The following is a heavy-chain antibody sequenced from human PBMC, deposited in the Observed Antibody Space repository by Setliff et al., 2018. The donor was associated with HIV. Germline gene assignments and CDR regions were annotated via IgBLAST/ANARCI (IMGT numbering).Heavy chain of an antibody. D-gene: IGHD6-13*01. J-gene: IGHJ5*02. CDR3: TAALQQQVVRWFDP. V-gene: IGHV3-15*01. CDR2: IKSKTDGGTT. CDR1: GFTFSNAW. Sequence: GGSLRLSCAASGFTFSNAWMSWVLQAQGKGLERVGRIKSKTDGGTTDYAAPVKGRFTISRDDSKNTLYLQMNSLKTEDTAVYYCTAALQQQVVRWFDPWGQGTLVTVSS.